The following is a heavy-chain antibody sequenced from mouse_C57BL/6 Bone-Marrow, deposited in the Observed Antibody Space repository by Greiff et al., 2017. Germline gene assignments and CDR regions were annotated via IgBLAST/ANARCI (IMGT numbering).Heavy chain of an antibody. V-gene: IGHV1-81*01. CDR3: ARGVNWDVGGY. CDR2: IYPRSGNT. Sequence: VQLQQSGAELARPGASVKLSCKASGYTFTSYGISWVKQRTGQGLEWIGEIYPRSGNTYYTEKFKGKATLTADKSSSPAYMELRSLTSEDSAVYFCARGVNWDVGGYGGQGTTLTVSS. CDR1: GYTFTSYG. J-gene: IGHJ2*01. D-gene: IGHD4-1*01.